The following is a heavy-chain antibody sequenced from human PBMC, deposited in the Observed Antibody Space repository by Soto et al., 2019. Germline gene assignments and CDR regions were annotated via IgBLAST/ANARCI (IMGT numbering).Heavy chain of an antibody. Sequence: GVSLRLPCSASAFAYSSYSINWVRQAPGKGLEWVSSIFISSSYIYYADSVKGRFTISRDNAKNSLYLQMNSLRADDTAVYYCARVPYGGSYWREFDYWGQGTLVTVSS. CDR3: ARVPYGGSYWREFDY. J-gene: IGHJ4*02. CDR1: AFAYSSYS. D-gene: IGHD1-26*01. V-gene: IGHV3-21*01. CDR2: IFISSSYI.